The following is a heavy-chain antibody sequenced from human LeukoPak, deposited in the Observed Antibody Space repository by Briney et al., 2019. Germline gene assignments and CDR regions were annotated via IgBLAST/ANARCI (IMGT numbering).Heavy chain of an antibody. CDR2: IYCSGST. Sequence: SETLSLTCTVSGGSISSSSYYWGWIRQPPGKGLEWIGSIYCSGSTYYNPSLKSRVTISVDTSKNQFSLKLSSVTAADTAVYYCAREGIAAVNYYYYYMDVWGKGTTVTVSS. CDR3: AREGIAAVNYYYYYMDV. J-gene: IGHJ6*03. D-gene: IGHD6-13*01. CDR1: GGSISSSSYY. V-gene: IGHV4-39*07.